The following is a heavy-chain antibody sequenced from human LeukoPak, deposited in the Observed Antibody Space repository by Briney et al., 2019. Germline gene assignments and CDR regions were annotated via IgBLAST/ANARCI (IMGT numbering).Heavy chain of an antibody. CDR3: ARDYGYYDSSGQRFDY. CDR2: ISSGSSTI. CDR1: GFTLSSYA. D-gene: IGHD3-22*01. Sequence: SGGSLRLSCATSGFTLSSYAMTWVRQAPGKGLEWVSYISSGSSTIYYADSVKGRFTISRDNAKNSLYLQMNSLRAEDTAVYYCARDYGYYDSSGQRFDYWGQGTLVTVSS. V-gene: IGHV3-48*04. J-gene: IGHJ4*02.